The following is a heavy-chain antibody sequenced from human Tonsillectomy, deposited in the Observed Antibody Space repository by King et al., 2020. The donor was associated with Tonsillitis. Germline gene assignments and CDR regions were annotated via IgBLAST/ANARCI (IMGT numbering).Heavy chain of an antibody. V-gene: IGHV3-74*01. CDR2: IKSDGSST. D-gene: IGHD2-21*02. CDR3: ARGVYCGSDCYDNIFDY. J-gene: IGHJ4*02. CDR1: GFTFSSDW. Sequence: VQLVESGGALVQPGGSLRLSCAASGFTFSSDWMHWVRQAPGKGLVWVSRIKSDGSSTNYADSVKGRFTISRDNAKNTLYLQMNSLRAEDTALYYCARGVYCGSDCYDNIFDYWGQGTLVTVSS.